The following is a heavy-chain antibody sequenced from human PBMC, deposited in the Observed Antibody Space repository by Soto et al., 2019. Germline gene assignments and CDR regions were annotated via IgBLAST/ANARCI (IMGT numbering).Heavy chain of an antibody. CDR3: ARVTFTPNWFDS. CDR1: GDSISSPDYY. CDR2: VYYRGSI. V-gene: IGHV4-30-4*01. D-gene: IGHD3-16*01. Sequence: SETLSLTCTVSGDSISSPDYYWRWIRQAPGKGLELIGYVYYRGSIYYTPSFESRVSISIDTSKNQFSLRLTSVTAADSAVYFCARVTFTPNWFDSWGQGILVTVSS. J-gene: IGHJ5*01.